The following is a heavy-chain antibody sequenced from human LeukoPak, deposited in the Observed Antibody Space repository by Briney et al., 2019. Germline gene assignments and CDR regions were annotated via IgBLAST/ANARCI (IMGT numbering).Heavy chain of an antibody. CDR3: ARRYSGSFYAALDAFDI. J-gene: IGHJ3*02. Sequence: SETLSLTCTVSGGSISSSFWGWIRQPPGEGLEWIGSIYYSGSTYYNPSLKSRVTISVDTSKNQFSLKLSSVTAADTAVYYCARRYSGSFYAALDAFDIWGQGTMVIVSS. D-gene: IGHD1-26*01. CDR2: IYYSGST. V-gene: IGHV4-39*01. CDR1: GGSISSSF.